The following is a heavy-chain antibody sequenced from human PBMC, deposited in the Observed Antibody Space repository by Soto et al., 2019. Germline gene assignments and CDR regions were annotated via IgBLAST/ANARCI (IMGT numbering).Heavy chain of an antibody. CDR2: IWYDGSNK. CDR3: ASTRWSSTSSPRYYYYYYMDV. CDR1: GFTFSSYG. J-gene: IGHJ6*03. V-gene: IGHV3-33*01. D-gene: IGHD2-2*01. Sequence: GGSLRLSCAASGFTFSSYGMHWVRQAPGKGLEWVAVIWYDGSNKYYADSVKGRFTISRDNSKNTLYLQMNSLRAEDTAVYYCASTRWSSTSSPRYYYYYYMDVWGKGTTVTVSS.